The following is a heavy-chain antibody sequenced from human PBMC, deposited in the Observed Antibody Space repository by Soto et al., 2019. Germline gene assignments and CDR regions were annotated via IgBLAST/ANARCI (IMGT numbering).Heavy chain of an antibody. Sequence: PSETLSLTCTVSGSSISSSGYYWGWIRQPPGRGLEWIGSLYYNVGTNYNPSLKSRVTISVDTSKNQFSLKLSSVTAADTAVYYCARVPRWVGSSWLWYFDYWGQGTLVTVSS. D-gene: IGHD6-13*01. CDR3: ARVPRWVGSSWLWYFDY. CDR2: LYYNVGT. CDR1: GSSISSSGYY. V-gene: IGHV4-39*07. J-gene: IGHJ4*02.